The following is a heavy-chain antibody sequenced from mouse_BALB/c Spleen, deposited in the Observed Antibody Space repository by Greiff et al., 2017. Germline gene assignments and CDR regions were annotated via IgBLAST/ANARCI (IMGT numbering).Heavy chain of an antibody. J-gene: IGHJ2*01. D-gene: IGHD2-10*01. CDR1: GYTFSSYW. CDR2: ILPGSGST. CDR3: ARRSYYGNYFDY. V-gene: IGHV1-9*01. Sequence: QVQLQQSGAELMKPGASVKISCKATGYTFSSYWIEWVKQRPGHGLEWIGEILPGSGSTNYNEKFKGKATFTADTSSNTAYMQLSSLTSEDSAVYYCARRSYYGNYFDYWGQGTTHAVSS.